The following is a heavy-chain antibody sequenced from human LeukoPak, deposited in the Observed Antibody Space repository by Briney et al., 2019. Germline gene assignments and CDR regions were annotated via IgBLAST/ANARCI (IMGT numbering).Heavy chain of an antibody. CDR2: IYITGST. CDR1: GGSMSSYY. J-gene: IGHJ5*02. CDR3: ARSDYYDSSGYPTHLNWFDP. V-gene: IGHV4-4*07. Sequence: PSETLSPTCTVSGGSMSSYYWSWIRQPAGKGLEWIGRIYITGSTNYNPSLKSRVTMSVDTSKNQFSLKLSSVTAADTAVYYCARSDYYDSSGYPTHLNWFDPWGQGTLVTVSS. D-gene: IGHD3-22*01.